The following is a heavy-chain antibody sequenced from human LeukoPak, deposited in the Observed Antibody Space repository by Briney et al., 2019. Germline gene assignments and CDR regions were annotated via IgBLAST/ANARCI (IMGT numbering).Heavy chain of an antibody. CDR1: GFTFSTYR. D-gene: IGHD4-17*01. Sequence: GGSLRLSCAASGFTFSTYRMNWVRQAPGKGLEWVSTISTSSNFIYYADSVKGRFTISRDNAKNSLYLQRNSLRAEDTAVYYCARHGDYQFDYWGQGTLVTVSS. CDR2: ISTSSNFI. V-gene: IGHV3-21*06. CDR3: ARHGDYQFDY. J-gene: IGHJ4*02.